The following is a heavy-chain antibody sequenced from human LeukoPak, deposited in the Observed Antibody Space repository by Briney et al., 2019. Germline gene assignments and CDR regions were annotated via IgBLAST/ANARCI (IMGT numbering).Heavy chain of an antibody. D-gene: IGHD3-3*01. CDR2: INPNSGGT. CDR3: ARPAYYDCWSGYAY. J-gene: IGHJ4*02. Sequence: ASVKVSCKASGYTFTGYYMHWVRQAPGHGLEWMGWINPNSGGTNYAQKFRGRVTMTRDTSISTAYMELSRLRSDDTAVYYCARPAYYDCWSGYAYWGQGTLVTVSS. CDR1: GYTFTGYY. V-gene: IGHV1-2*02.